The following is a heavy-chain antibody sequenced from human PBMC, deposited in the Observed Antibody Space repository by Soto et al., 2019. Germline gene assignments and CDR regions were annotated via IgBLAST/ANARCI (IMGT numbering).Heavy chain of an antibody. V-gene: IGHV3-11*01. D-gene: IGHD2-2*01. Sequence: GGSLRLSCAASGFTFSDYYMSWIRQAPGKGLEWVSYISSSGSTIYYADSVKGRFTISRDNAKNSLYLQMNSLRAEDTAVYYCARDLLPDIVVVPAATYYYYMDVWGKGTTVTVSS. J-gene: IGHJ6*03. CDR3: ARDLLPDIVVVPAATYYYYMDV. CDR1: GFTFSDYY. CDR2: ISSSGSTI.